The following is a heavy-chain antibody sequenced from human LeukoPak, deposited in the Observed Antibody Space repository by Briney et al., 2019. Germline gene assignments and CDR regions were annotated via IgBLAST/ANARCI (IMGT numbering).Heavy chain of an antibody. V-gene: IGHV3-21*04. Sequence: GGSLRLSCAASGFTFSSYSMNWVRQAPGKGLEWVSSISSSSSYIYYADSVKGRFTISRDNAKNSLYLQMNSLRAEDTALYYCAKDSAEIAVAGTSFDYWGQGTLVTVSS. CDR2: ISSSSSYI. J-gene: IGHJ4*02. CDR1: GFTFSSYS. D-gene: IGHD6-19*01. CDR3: AKDSAEIAVAGTSFDY.